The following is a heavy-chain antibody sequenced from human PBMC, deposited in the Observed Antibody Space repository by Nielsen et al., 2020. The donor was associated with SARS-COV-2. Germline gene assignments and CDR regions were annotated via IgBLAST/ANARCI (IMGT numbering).Heavy chain of an antibody. CDR2: IIPIFGTA. Sequence: SVKVSCKASGYTFTSYDINWVRQAPGQGLEWMGGIIPIFGTANYAQKFQGRVTITADKSTSTAYMELSSLRSEDTAVYYCARRIAARRGTGFYYYGMDVWGQGTTVTVSS. V-gene: IGHV1-69*06. D-gene: IGHD6-6*01. CDR3: ARRIAARRGTGFYYYGMDV. CDR1: GYTFTSYD. J-gene: IGHJ6*02.